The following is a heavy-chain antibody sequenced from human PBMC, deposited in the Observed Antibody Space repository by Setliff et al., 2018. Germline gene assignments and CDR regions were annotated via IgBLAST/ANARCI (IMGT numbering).Heavy chain of an antibody. V-gene: IGHV3-33*01. CDR3: ARDVRVYDSSGYYYYYYGMDV. CDR2: IWYDGSNK. CDR1: GFTFSSYG. J-gene: IGHJ6*02. D-gene: IGHD3-22*01. Sequence: PGGSLRLSCAASGFTFSSYGMHWVRQAPGKGLEWVAVIWYDGSNKYYADSVKGRFTISRDNSKNTLYLQMNSLRAEDTAVYYCARDVRVYDSSGYYYYYYGMDVWGQGTTVTVSS.